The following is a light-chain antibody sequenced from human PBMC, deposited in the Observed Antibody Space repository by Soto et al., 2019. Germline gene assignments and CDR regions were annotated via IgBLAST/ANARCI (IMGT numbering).Light chain of an antibody. V-gene: IGKV3-20*01. CDR1: QSVSTN. J-gene: IGKJ5*01. CDR3: QQYGSSPSIT. CDR2: GAS. Sequence: EIVMTQSPATLSVSPGERVTLSCRASQSVSTNLAWYQHKPGQAHRLLIYGASSRATGIPDRFSGSGSGTDFTLTISRLEPEDFAVYYGQQYGSSPSITFGQGTRLEIK.